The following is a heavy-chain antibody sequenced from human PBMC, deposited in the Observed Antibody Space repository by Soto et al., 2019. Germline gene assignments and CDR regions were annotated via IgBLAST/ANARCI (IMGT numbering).Heavy chain of an antibody. V-gene: IGHV1-69*02. Sequence: ASVKVSCKASGGTFSSYTISWVRQAPGQGLEWMGRIIPILGIANYAQKFQGRVTITADKSTSTAYMELSSLRSEDTAVYYCARSGWFGEYYYYYGMDVWGQGTTVTVS. CDR3: ARSGWFGEYYYYYGMDV. CDR2: IIPILGIA. D-gene: IGHD3-10*01. CDR1: GGTFSSYT. J-gene: IGHJ6*02.